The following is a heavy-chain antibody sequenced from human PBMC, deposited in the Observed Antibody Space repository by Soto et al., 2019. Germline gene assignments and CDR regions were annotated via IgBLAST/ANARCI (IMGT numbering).Heavy chain of an antibody. V-gene: IGHV1-24*01. CDR2: FDPEDGET. Sequence: ASVKVSCKVSGYTLTELSMHWVRQAPGKGLEWMGGFDPEDGETIYAQKFQGRVTMTEDTSTDTAYMELSSLRSEDTAVYYCATDYSVISGRSSIRPTGNWFDPWGQGTLVTVYS. D-gene: IGHD2-15*01. CDR3: ATDYSVISGRSSIRPTGNWFDP. CDR1: GYTLTELS. J-gene: IGHJ5*02.